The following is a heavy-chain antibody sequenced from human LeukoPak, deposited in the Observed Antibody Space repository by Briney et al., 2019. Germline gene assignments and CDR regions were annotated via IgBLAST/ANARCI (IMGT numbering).Heavy chain of an antibody. J-gene: IGHJ4*02. D-gene: IGHD6-19*01. CDR2: IKQDGSEK. Sequence: GGSLRLSCAASGFTFSSYWMSWVRQAPGKGLEWVANIKQDGSEKHYVDSVKGRFTISRDNAKNSLYLQMNSLRAEDTAVYYCGRGDSSGWYFDYCGQGTLVTVSS. V-gene: IGHV3-7*01. CDR1: GFTFSSYW. CDR3: GRGDSSGWYFDY.